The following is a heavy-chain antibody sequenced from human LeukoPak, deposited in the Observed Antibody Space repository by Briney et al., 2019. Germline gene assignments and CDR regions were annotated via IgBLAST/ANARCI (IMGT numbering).Heavy chain of an antibody. V-gene: IGHV4-38-2*01. CDR1: GYSISSGYY. CDR3: ARGRGNWFDP. CDR2: IYHSGSI. J-gene: IGHJ5*02. Sequence: ETXSLTCAVSGYSISSGYYWGWIRQPPGKGLEWIGSIYHSGSIYYNPSLKSRLTISVDTSKNQFSLKLSSVTAADTAVYYCARGRGNWFDPWGQGTLVTVSS.